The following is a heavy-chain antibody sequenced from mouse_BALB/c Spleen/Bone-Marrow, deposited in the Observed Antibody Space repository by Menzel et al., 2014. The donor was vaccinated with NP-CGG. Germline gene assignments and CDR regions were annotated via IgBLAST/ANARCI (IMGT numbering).Heavy chain of an antibody. Sequence: LQESGPEVVRPGVSVKLSCKGSGYTFTAYAMHWVKQSHAESLEWIGLISTYSGNTHYNQDFKGKATMTVDKSSSTAYMEPARLTSEDSAIYYCARNLYGGSYFDYWGQGTTLTVSS. D-gene: IGHD1-1*01. V-gene: IGHV1-67*01. CDR1: GYTFTAYA. CDR3: ARNLYGGSYFDY. J-gene: IGHJ2*01. CDR2: ISTYSGNT.